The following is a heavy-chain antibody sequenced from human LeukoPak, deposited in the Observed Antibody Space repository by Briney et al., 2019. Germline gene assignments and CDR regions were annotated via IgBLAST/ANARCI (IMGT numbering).Heavy chain of an antibody. CDR1: GLTFSKYT. V-gene: IGHV3-23*01. J-gene: IGHJ4*02. CDR2: VSGSGGST. Sequence: GGSLRLSCEASGLTFSKYTMNWVRRAPEKGLEWVSAVSGSGGSTYYADSVKGRLTISRDNSKNTLYLQMNSLRAEDTAVYYCAKVVAFYYDSSGYYYFDYWGQGTLVTVSS. D-gene: IGHD3-22*01. CDR3: AKVVAFYYDSSGYYYFDY.